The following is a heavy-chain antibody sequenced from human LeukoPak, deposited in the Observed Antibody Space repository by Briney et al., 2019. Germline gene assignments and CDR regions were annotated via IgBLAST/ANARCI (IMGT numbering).Heavy chain of an antibody. V-gene: IGHV4-34*01. D-gene: IGHD3-16*01. CDR1: GGSFSAYY. CDR2: INHRGST. CDR3: AGRLRGFYFDY. Sequence: SETLSLTCAVYGGSFSAYYWSWIRQPQGKGLEWIGEINHRGSTNYNPSLKSRVTISVDTSKNQFSLKLSSVTAADTAVYYCAGRLRGFYFDYWGQGTLVTVSS. J-gene: IGHJ4*02.